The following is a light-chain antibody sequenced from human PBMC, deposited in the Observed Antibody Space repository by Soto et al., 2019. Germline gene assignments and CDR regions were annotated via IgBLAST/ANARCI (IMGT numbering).Light chain of an antibody. Sequence: QSALTQPPSASGSPGQSVTISCTGTSSDVGGYNYVSWYQQYPGTAPKVVIFDVNRRPSGVPDRFSGSKSGNTASLTVSGLQAEDEADYYCSSYAGRNNGVFGGGTKVTVL. CDR3: SSYAGRNNGV. CDR1: SSDVGGYNY. CDR2: DVN. J-gene: IGLJ3*02. V-gene: IGLV2-8*01.